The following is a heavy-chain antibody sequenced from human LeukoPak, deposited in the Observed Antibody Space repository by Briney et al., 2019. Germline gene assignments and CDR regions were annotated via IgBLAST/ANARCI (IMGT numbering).Heavy chain of an antibody. Sequence: ASVKVSCKASGYTFTRYYIHWVRQAPGQGLEWMAWINPNSGGTDWAQEFQGRVTLTRDTSISTAYMELSRLRSDDTAVCYCARAIFGGPFDIWGQGTMVTVSS. J-gene: IGHJ3*02. CDR1: GYTFTRYY. V-gene: IGHV1-2*02. CDR2: INPNSGGT. CDR3: ARAIFGGPFDI. D-gene: IGHD3-9*01.